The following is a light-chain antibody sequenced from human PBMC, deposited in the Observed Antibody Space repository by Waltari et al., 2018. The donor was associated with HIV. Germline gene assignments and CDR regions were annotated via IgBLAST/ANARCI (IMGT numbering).Light chain of an antibody. CDR3: QQYYGVPLT. Sequence: DIQMTQSPSSLSASIGDTVIIPCRASQDISNSISWFQQQPGKVPKLLVHGAFILQRGGPSRFSGSGSGTDYTLTITGLQAEDFATYFCQQYYGVPLTFGGGTRVDIK. CDR1: QDISNS. CDR2: GAF. V-gene: IGKV1-NL1*01. J-gene: IGKJ4*01.